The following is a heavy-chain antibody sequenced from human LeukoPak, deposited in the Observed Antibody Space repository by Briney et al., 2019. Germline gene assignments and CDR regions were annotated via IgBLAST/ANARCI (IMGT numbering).Heavy chain of an antibody. CDR2: ISGSGGST. CDR1: GFTFSSYA. Sequence: GGSLRLSCAASGFTFSSYAMSWVRQAPGKGLEWVSAISGSGGSTYYADSVKGRFTISRDNSKNTLYLQMNSLRAEDTAVYYCAKTILRIAAREYYFDYWGQGTLVTVSS. CDR3: AKTILRIAAREYYFDY. D-gene: IGHD6-6*01. J-gene: IGHJ4*02. V-gene: IGHV3-23*01.